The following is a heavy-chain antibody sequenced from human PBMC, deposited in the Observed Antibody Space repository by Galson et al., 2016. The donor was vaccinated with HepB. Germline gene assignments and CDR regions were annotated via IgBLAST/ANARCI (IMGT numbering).Heavy chain of an antibody. J-gene: IGHJ4*02. D-gene: IGHD3-10*01. CDR2: VYSGGSA. CDR3: ARDSYCGSGILND. V-gene: IGHV3-53*01. Sequence: SLRLSCAASGFSVTSNYMTWVRQAPGKGLQWVSVVYSGGSAYYADSVKGRFTISRDHSKNTLYLQMNSLRVEDTAVYYCARDSYCGSGILNDWGQGTLVTVSS. CDR1: GFSVTSNY.